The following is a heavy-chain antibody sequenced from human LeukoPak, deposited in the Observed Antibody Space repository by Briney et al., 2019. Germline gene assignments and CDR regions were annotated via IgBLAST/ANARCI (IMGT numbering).Heavy chain of an antibody. D-gene: IGHD1-26*01. V-gene: IGHV3-74*01. CDR1: GLTFSDLW. J-gene: IGHJ4*02. Sequence: GGSLRLSCEVSGLTFSDLWMHWVRQGPGEGLVWVSRINNDGSEPSYGHSVRGRFVISRDNSTNLLFLQMNDVRAADTVMYFWAPEVGPYRGSPGVDWGQGTQVSV. CDR3: APEVGPYRGSPGVD. CDR2: INNDGSEP.